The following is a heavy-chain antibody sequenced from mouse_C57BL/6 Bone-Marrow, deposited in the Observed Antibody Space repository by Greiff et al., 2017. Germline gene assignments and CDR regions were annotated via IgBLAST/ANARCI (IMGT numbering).Heavy chain of an antibody. Sequence: VKLMESGAELVKPGASVKLSCKASGYTFTSYWMHWVKQRPGQGLEWIGMIHPNSGSTNYNEKFKSKATLTVDKSSSTAYMQLSSLTSEDSAVYYCADDGYYPFDYWGQGTTLTVSS. J-gene: IGHJ2*01. CDR2: IHPNSGST. D-gene: IGHD2-3*01. CDR3: ADDGYYPFDY. CDR1: GYTFTSYW. V-gene: IGHV1-64*01.